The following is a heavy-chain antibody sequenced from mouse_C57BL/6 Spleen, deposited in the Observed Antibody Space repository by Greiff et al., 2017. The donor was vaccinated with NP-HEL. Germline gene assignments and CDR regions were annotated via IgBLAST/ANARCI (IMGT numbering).Heavy chain of an antibody. V-gene: IGHV14-4*01. Sequence: VQLQQSGAELVRPGASVKLSCTASGFNIKDDYMHWVKQRPEQGLEWIGWIDPENGDTEYASKFQGKATITADTYSNTAYLQLSSLTSEDTAVYYCTGGWLLRYYFDYWGQGTTLTVSS. CDR2: IDPENGDT. D-gene: IGHD2-3*01. J-gene: IGHJ2*01. CDR1: GFNIKDDY. CDR3: TGGWLLRYYFDY.